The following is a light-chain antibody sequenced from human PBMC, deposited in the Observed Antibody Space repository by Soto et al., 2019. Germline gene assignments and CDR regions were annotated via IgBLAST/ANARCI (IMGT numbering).Light chain of an antibody. Sequence: SYELTQPPSMSVSPGQTATITCSGADLGSKFACWYQQKPGQSPILVIYQDNKRPSGIPERFSGSNYGNTATLTISGTQPMDEADYYCQAWDIRVFGGGTKLTVL. J-gene: IGLJ3*02. CDR1: DLGSKF. CDR2: QDN. V-gene: IGLV3-1*01. CDR3: QAWDIRV.